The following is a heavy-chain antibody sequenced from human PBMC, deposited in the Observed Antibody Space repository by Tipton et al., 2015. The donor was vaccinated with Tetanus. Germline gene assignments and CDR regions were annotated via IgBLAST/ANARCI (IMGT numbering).Heavy chain of an antibody. Sequence: TLSLTCTVSVGAIIDSYWGWIRQSPGKGLEWIGYIYYSGSTNYSPSLKSRVTISIDTSKSQFSLKMASVTAADTGMYYCARGLTSPSMGVWFDPWGQGTLVPVSS. CDR2: IYYSGST. CDR3: ARGLTSPSMGVWFDP. J-gene: IGHJ5*02. CDR1: VGAIIDSY. V-gene: IGHV4-59*01. D-gene: IGHD2-2*01.